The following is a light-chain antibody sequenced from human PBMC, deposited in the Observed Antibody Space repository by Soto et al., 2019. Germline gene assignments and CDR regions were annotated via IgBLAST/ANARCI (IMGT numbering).Light chain of an antibody. J-gene: IGKJ1*01. V-gene: IGKV1-5*03. Sequence: DIRLTQSRSTLSASVGDRVTSTCRASQTISSWLAWYQQKPGKAPNLLIYETSNLESGVPSRFSGSGSGTEFTLTISSLQPDDFATYYCQYYNDYCWTFGQGTKVEIK. CDR1: QTISSW. CDR2: ETS. CDR3: QYYNDYCWT.